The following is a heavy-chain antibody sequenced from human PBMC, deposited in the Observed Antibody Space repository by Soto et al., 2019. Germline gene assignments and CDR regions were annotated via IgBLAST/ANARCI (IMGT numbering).Heavy chain of an antibody. CDR2: ISYDGGNK. V-gene: IGHV3-30-3*01. Sequence: PGGSLRLSCAASGFTFSSYAMHWFRQAPGKGLEWVAVISYDGGNKYYADSVKGRFTISRDNSKNTLYLQMNSLRAEDTAVYYCARGSSGWYKDAFDIWGQGTMVTVSS. J-gene: IGHJ3*02. D-gene: IGHD6-19*01. CDR3: ARGSSGWYKDAFDI. CDR1: GFTFSSYA.